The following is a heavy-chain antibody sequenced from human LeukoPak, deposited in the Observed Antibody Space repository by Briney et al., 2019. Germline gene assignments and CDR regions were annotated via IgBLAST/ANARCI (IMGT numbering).Heavy chain of an antibody. CDR2: IYSGGST. CDR3: ARNGYSSSWPFDY. CDR1: GFTVSSNY. J-gene: IGHJ4*02. V-gene: IGHV3-53*01. Sequence: GGSLRLSCAASGFTVSSNYMSWVRQAPGKGLEWVSVIYSGGSTYYADSVKGRFTISRDNSKNTLYLQMNSLRAEDTAAYYCARNGYSSSWPFDYWGQGTLVTVSS. D-gene: IGHD6-13*01.